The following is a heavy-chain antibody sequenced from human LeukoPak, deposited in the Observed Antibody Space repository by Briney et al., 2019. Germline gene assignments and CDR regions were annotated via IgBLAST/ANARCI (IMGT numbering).Heavy chain of an antibody. V-gene: IGHV4-31*03. CDR2: IYYSGST. CDR3: AGEDYLGSRSWFDP. D-gene: IGHD6-13*01. Sequence: PSQTLSLTCTVSGGSISSGGYYWSWIRQHPGKGLEWIGYIYYSGSTYYNPSLKSRATLSVDTSKNQFSLKLSSVTAADTAVYYCAGEDYLGSRSWFDPWGQGTLVTVSS. CDR1: GGSISSGGYY. J-gene: IGHJ5*02.